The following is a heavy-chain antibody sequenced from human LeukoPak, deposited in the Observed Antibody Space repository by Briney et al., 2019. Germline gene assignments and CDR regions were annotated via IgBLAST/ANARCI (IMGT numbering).Heavy chain of an antibody. CDR2: INSDGSTT. Sequence: PGGSLRLSCAASGFTFSGYWMYWVRQAPGKGLVWVSRINSDGSTTVYADSVKGRFTISRDNAKNTLYLQMSSLRADDTAVYYCARDYGLDYWGQGTLVTVSS. D-gene: IGHD4-17*01. J-gene: IGHJ4*02. CDR3: ARDYGLDY. CDR1: GFTFSGYW. V-gene: IGHV3-74*01.